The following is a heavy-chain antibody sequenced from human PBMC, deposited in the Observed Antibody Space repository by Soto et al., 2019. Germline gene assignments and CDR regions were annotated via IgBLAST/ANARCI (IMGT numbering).Heavy chain of an antibody. V-gene: IGHV4-59*08. J-gene: IGHJ4*02. CDR1: GGSINSYC. D-gene: IGHD4-4*01. CDR3: AGHRRTTVAKFYFDN. Sequence: SETLSLTCTVSGGSINSYCWSWIRQPPGKGLEWIAYIFDSGNANYNPSLKSRVTISVDTSKNQFSLKLTSVTAADTAVYYCAGHRRTTVAKFYFDNWGQGALVTVSS. CDR2: IFDSGNA.